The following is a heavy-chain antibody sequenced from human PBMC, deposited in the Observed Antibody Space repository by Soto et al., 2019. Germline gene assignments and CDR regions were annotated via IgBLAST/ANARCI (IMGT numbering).Heavy chain of an antibody. J-gene: IGHJ3*02. V-gene: IGHV2-70*11. Sequence: KCVSWIRQPPGKALEWLARIDWDDDKYYSTSLKTRLTISKDTSKNQVVLTMTNMDPVDTATYYCARISLNITIFGVVPYAFDIWGQGTMVTVSS. CDR1: KC. D-gene: IGHD3-3*01. CDR2: IDWDDDK. CDR3: ARISLNITIFGVVPYAFDI.